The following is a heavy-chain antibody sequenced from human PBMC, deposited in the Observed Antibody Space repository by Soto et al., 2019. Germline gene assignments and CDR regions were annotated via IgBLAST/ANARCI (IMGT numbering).Heavy chain of an antibody. Sequence: TSETLSLTCAVSGYSISSSNWWGWIRQPPGKGLEWIGYIYYSGSTYYNPSLKSRVTMSVDTSKNQFSLKLSSVTAVDTAVYYCARLNGDSDAFDIWGQGTMVTVSS. J-gene: IGHJ3*02. CDR3: ARLNGDSDAFDI. CDR2: IYYSGST. D-gene: IGHD4-17*01. V-gene: IGHV4-28*01. CDR1: GYSISSSNW.